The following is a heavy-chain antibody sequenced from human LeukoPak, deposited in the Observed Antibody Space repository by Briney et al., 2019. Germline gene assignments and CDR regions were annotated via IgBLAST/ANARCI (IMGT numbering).Heavy chain of an antibody. J-gene: IGHJ6*03. D-gene: IGHD1-26*01. V-gene: IGHV3-23*01. CDR2: ISGGGGST. CDR1: GFTFSNYA. CDR3: AKGGGSTAYYYYFYMDV. Sequence: GGSLRLSCAASGFTFSNYAMSWVRQAPGKGLEWVPTISGGGGSTYYADSVKGRSTISRDNSKNTLYLQMNSLRAEDTAVYHCAKGGGSTAYYYYFYMDVWGKGTTVTVS.